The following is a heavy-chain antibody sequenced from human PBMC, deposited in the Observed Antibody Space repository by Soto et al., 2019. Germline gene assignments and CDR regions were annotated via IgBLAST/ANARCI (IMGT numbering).Heavy chain of an antibody. Sequence: GASVKVSCKASGYTFTSYAMHWVRQAPGQRLEWMGWINAGNGNTKYSQKFQGRVTITRDTSASTAYMELSSLRSEDTAVYYCAGGGGITIFGVVTYGLGVWGQGPTVPVS. J-gene: IGHJ6*02. V-gene: IGHV1-3*01. CDR1: GYTFTSYA. CDR2: INAGNGNT. CDR3: AGGGGITIFGVVTYGLGV. D-gene: IGHD3-3*01.